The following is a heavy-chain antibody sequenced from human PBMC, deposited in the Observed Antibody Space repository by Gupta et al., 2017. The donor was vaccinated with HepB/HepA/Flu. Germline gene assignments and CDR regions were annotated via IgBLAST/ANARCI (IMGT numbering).Heavy chain of an antibody. D-gene: IGHD4-17*01. CDR2: ISYDGSNK. CDR3: ARGGPMTTVNIDY. J-gene: IGHJ4*02. CDR1: GFTFSSYA. V-gene: IGHV3-30-3*01. Sequence: QVQLVESGGGVVQPGRSLRLSCAASGFTFSSYAMHWVRQAPGKGLEWVAVISYDGSNKYYADSVKGRFTISRDNSKNTLYLQMNSLRAEDTAVYYCARGGPMTTVNIDYWGQGTLVTVSS.